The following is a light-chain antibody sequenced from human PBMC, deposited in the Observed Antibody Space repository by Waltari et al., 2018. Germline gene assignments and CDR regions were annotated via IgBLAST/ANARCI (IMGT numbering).Light chain of an antibody. V-gene: IGLV2-23*02. CDR1: SSYVGKYDL. CDR3: CSYAGSGTLV. CDR2: EVT. Sequence: QSALTQPASVSGSPGQSITISCTGTSSYVGKYDLASWYQQHPGKAPKLMISEVTKRPSWVSNRFSGSKSGNTASLTVSGLQAEDEADYYCCSYAGSGTLVFGGGTKLTVL. J-gene: IGLJ2*01.